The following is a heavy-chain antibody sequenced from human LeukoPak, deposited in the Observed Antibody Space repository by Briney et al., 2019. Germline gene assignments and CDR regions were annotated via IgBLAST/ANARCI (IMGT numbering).Heavy chain of an antibody. J-gene: IGHJ3*02. CDR2: INPSGGST. V-gene: IGHV1-46*01. CDR3: ARDKGPLHQAYCGGDSCVAFDI. CDR1: GYTFTSYY. Sequence: ASVKVSCKASGYTFTSYYMHWVRQAPGQGLEWMGIINPSGGSTSYAQKFQGRVTMTRDTSTSTVYMELSSLRSEDTAVYYCARDKGPLHQAYCGGDSCVAFDIWGQGTMVTVSS. D-gene: IGHD2-21*02.